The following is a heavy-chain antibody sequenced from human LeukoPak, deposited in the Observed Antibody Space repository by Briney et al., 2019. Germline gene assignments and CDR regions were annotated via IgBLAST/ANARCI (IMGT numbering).Heavy chain of an antibody. V-gene: IGHV3-7*01. J-gene: IGHJ4*02. CDR1: GFTFSSYW. D-gene: IGHD3-16*01. CDR3: ARAIMITFGGVILNYFDY. CDR2: IKQDGSEK. Sequence: GGSLRLSCAASGFTFSSYWMNWVRQAPGKGLEWVANIKQDGSEKYYVDSVKGRFTISRDNAKNSLYLQMNSLRAEDTAVYYCARAIMITFGGVILNYFDYRGQGALVTVPS.